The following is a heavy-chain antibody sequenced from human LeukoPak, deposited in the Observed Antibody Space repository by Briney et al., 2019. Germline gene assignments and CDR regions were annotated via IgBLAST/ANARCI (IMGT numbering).Heavy chain of an antibody. CDR2: IRRDGSET. Sequence: GGSLTLSCAASGFTFSNYWMTWVRRAPGKGLEWVANIRRDGSETHYVDSVKGRFAISRDNAKNSVYLQMNSLRAEDTAVYYCARDFSDVRGNIFDSWGQGTLVTVSS. CDR3: ARDFSDVRGNIFDS. J-gene: IGHJ4*02. CDR1: GFTFSNYW. V-gene: IGHV3-7*01. D-gene: IGHD3-10*02.